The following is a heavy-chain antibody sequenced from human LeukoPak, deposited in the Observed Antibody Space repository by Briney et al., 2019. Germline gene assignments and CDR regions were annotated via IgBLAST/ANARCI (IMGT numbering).Heavy chain of an antibody. Sequence: SETLSLTCTVSGGSISSSSYYWGWIRQPPGKGLEWIGSIYYSGSTYYNPSLKSRVTISVDTSKNQFSLKLSSVTAADTAVYYCARPATPHGQLWPSRSYGMDVWGQGTTVTVSS. CDR3: ARPATPHGQLWPSRSYGMDV. D-gene: IGHD5-18*01. J-gene: IGHJ6*02. CDR2: IYYSGST. V-gene: IGHV4-39*01. CDR1: GGSISSSSYY.